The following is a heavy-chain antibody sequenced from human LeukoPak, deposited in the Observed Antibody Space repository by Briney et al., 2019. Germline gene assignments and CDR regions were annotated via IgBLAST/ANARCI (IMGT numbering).Heavy chain of an antibody. CDR1: GYSISSGYY. D-gene: IGHD3-10*01. J-gene: IGHJ5*02. CDR3: ARDPSGSFTNWLDP. V-gene: IGHV4-38-2*02. CDR2: IYHSGST. Sequence: SETLSLTCAVSGYSISSGYYWGWIRQPPGKGLEWIGSIYHSGSTYYNPSLKSRVTISVDTSKNQFSLKLSSVTAADTAVYYCARDPSGSFTNWLDPWGQGTLVTVSS.